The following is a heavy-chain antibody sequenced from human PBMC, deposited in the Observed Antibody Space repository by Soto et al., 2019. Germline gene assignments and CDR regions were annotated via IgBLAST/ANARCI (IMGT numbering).Heavy chain of an antibody. Sequence: GGSLRLSCAASGFTVSTYYMSWVRQAPGKGLEWVSVIYSGGSTYYADSVKGRFTISRDNSKNTLYLQMNSLRAEDTAVYYCAKDIMIVVVSDAFDYWGQGTLVTVSS. CDR3: AKDIMIVVVSDAFDY. J-gene: IGHJ4*02. CDR2: IYSGGST. V-gene: IGHV3-53*01. CDR1: GFTVSTYY. D-gene: IGHD3-22*01.